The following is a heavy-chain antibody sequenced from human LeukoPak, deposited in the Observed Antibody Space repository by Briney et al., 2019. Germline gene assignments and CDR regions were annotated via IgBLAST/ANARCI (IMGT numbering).Heavy chain of an antibody. CDR2: IIPIFGTA. J-gene: IGHJ4*02. CDR3: ARDPRVGATDGFDY. Sequence: SVKVSCKASGGTFSSYAISWVRQAPGQGLEWMGGIIPIFGTANYAQKFQGRVTITADESTSTAYMELSSLRSEDTAVYYCARDPRVGATDGFDYWGQGTLVTVSS. D-gene: IGHD1-26*01. CDR1: GGTFSSYA. V-gene: IGHV1-69*13.